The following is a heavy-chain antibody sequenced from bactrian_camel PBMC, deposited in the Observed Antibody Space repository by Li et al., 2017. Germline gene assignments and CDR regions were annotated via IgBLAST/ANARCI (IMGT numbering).Heavy chain of an antibody. V-gene: IGHV3-1*01. J-gene: IGHJ4*01. CDR2: MFRDTDKT. D-gene: IGHD3*01. Sequence: VQLVESGGGSVQAGGSLRLSCTASGLIFDDADMGWYRQAPGKGLEWVAGMFRDTDKTYYSRDVEGRFTISRDNAKNTLYLQLDSLKTEDTGMYYCTRGSAQRVGTDRGQGTQVTVS. CDR3: TRGSAQRVGTD. CDR1: GLIFDDAD.